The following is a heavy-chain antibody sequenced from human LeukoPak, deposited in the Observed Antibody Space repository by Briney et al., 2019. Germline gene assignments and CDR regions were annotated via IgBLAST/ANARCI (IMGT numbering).Heavy chain of an antibody. D-gene: IGHD3-10*01. CDR3: MRDYMGWFDP. Sequence: GGSLRLSCVASGFSLSNFQMYWVRQAPGKGLEWVSIISLDGSTEFYADSVKGRFTISRDTASNTMHLEMNNLRTEDTAVYYCMRDYMGWFDPWGQGTLVTVSS. J-gene: IGHJ5*02. CDR2: ISLDGSTE. CDR1: GFSLSNFQ. V-gene: IGHV3-30-3*01.